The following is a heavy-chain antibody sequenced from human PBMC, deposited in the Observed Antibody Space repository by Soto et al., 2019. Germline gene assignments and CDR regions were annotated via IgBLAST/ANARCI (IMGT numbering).Heavy chain of an antibody. CDR3: ARDFFTRYYYGMDV. Sequence: SETLSLTCTVSGGSISSGDYYWSWIRQPPGKGLEWIGYIYYSGSTYYNPSLKSRVTISVDTSKNQFSLKLSSVTAADTAVYYCARDFFTRYYYGMDVWGQGTTVTVSS. V-gene: IGHV4-30-4*01. D-gene: IGHD3-3*01. CDR2: IYYSGST. CDR1: GGSISSGDYY. J-gene: IGHJ6*02.